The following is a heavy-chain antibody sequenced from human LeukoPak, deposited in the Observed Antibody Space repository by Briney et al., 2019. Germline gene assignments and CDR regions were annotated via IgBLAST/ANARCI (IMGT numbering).Heavy chain of an antibody. CDR3: ARDAGYYYDSSGYSITAEYFQH. CDR2: IYTSGST. D-gene: IGHD3-22*01. V-gene: IGHV4-61*02. J-gene: IGHJ1*01. Sequence: SWIRQPAGKGLEWIGRIYTSGSTNYNPSLKSRVTISVDTSKNQFSLKLSSVTAADTAVYYCARDAGYYYDSSGYSITAEYFQHWGQGTLVTVSS.